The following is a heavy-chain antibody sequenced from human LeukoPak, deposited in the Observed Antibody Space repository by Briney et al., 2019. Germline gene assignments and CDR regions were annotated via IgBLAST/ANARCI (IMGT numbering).Heavy chain of an antibody. D-gene: IGHD7-27*01. Sequence: GGSLRLYCAASGFIFSTYWMSWVRQAPGKGLEWGSAISGSGGSTYYADCVKGRFTISRENSKKTLYLQMNSLRAEDTAVYYCAKVTGDLSNWFDHWGQGTLVTVSS. CDR3: AKVTGDLSNWFDH. CDR1: GFIFSTYW. CDR2: ISGSGGST. V-gene: IGHV3-23*01. J-gene: IGHJ5*02.